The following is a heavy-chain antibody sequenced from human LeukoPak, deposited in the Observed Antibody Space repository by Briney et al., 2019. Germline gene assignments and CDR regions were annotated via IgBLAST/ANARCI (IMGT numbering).Heavy chain of an antibody. J-gene: IGHJ4*02. CDR3: AKVRSMDLDY. V-gene: IGHV3-30*18. D-gene: IGHD2-8*01. Sequence: GGSLRLSCAASGFTFSSYGMHWVRKAPGKGLEWVAVISYDGSNKYYADSVKGRFTISRDNSKNTLYLQMNSLRAEDTAVYYCAKVRSMDLDYWGQGTLVTVSS. CDR2: ISYDGSNK. CDR1: GFTFSSYG.